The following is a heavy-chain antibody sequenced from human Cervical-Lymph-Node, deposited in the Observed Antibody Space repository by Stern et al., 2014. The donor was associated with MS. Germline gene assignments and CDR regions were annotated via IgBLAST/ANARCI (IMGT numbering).Heavy chain of an antibody. CDR3: ATDVLRDHSPPA. CDR2: IIPIFATT. D-gene: IGHD3-16*01. J-gene: IGHJ5*02. V-gene: IGHV1-69*01. Sequence: QVQLVQSGAEVKKPGSSVKVSCKASGDTFNTHSYCWVRQAPGQGLEWMGGIIPIFATTNYAQKFQGRVTFIADESTSMVYLELASLRSEDTAGYYCATDVLRDHSPPAWGQGTLVTVSS. CDR1: GDTFNTHS.